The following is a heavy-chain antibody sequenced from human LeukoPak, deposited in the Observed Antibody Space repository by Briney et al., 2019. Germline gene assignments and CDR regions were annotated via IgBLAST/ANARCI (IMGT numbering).Heavy chain of an antibody. V-gene: IGHV4-30-4*01. Sequence: SETLSLTCTVSGGSISSGDYYWSWIRQPPGKGLEWIGYIYYSGSTYYNPSLKSRVTISVDTSKNQFSLKLSSVTAADTAVYYCARDPKYYYGSGRSPHWVWGQGTTVTVSS. D-gene: IGHD3-10*01. CDR1: GGSISSGDYY. CDR3: ARDPKYYYGSGRSPHWV. J-gene: IGHJ6*02. CDR2: IYYSGST.